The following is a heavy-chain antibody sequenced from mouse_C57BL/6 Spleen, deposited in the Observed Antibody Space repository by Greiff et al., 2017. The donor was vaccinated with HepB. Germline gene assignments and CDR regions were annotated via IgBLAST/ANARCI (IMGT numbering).Heavy chain of an antibody. D-gene: IGHD1-1*01. CDR1: GFNIKDYY. Sequence: EVKLMESGAELVKPGASVKLSCTASGFNIKDYYMHWVKQRTEQGLEWIGRIDPEDGETKYAPKFQGKATITADTSSNTAYLQLSSLTSEDTAVYYCAIYYGSSYDWYFDVWGTGTTVTVSS. J-gene: IGHJ1*03. CDR3: AIYYGSSYDWYFDV. CDR2: IDPEDGET. V-gene: IGHV14-2*01.